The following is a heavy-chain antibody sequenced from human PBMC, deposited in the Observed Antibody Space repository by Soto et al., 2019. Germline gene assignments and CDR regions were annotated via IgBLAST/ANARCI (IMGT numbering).Heavy chain of an antibody. Sequence: GASVKVSCKASGYSFTSYYLHWVRQAPGQGPEWMGLINPSGGSTTYSQKSQGRVTMTRDTSTTTVYMELSALRSEDTAVYYCARENKYYYDNSRSYYFDYWGHGTLVTVSS. V-gene: IGHV1-46*01. CDR1: GYSFTSYY. CDR3: ARENKYYYDNSRSYYFDY. CDR2: INPSGGST. J-gene: IGHJ4*01. D-gene: IGHD3-22*01.